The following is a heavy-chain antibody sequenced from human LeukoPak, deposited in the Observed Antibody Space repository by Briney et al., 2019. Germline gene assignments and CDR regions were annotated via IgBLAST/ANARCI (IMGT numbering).Heavy chain of an antibody. V-gene: IGHV1-2*02. D-gene: IGHD2-2*03. CDR3: ARDGGYLDIVVVPAANIDY. CDR2: INPNSGGT. CDR1: GYTFTGYY. Sequence: ASVKLSCKASGYTFTGYYMHWVRQAPGQGLEWMGWINPNSGGTNYAQKFQGRVTMTRDTSISTAYMELSWLRSDDTAVYYCARDGGYLDIVVVPAANIDYWGQGTLVTVSS. J-gene: IGHJ4*02.